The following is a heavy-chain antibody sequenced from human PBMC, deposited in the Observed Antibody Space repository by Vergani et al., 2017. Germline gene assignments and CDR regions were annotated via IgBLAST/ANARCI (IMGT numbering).Heavy chain of an antibody. CDR1: GGSFTSYH. CDR3: ARVNTEPNGCLYYYYYLDV. Sequence: QVQLQQWGGGLLKPSETLSLTCVVNGGSFTSYHWTWIRQSPGEGLEWVGDIDHTVRPDYNPSLKSRVTMSVDKSRNQFSLTLNSVTATDTAIYFCARVNTEPNGCLYYYYYLDVWVQGTAVTVS. V-gene: IGHV4-34*01. J-gene: IGHJ6*03. CDR2: IDHTVRP. D-gene: IGHD2-8*01.